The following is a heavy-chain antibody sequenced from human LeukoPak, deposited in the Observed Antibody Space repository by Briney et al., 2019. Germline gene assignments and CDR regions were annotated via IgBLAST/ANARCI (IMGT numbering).Heavy chain of an antibody. D-gene: IGHD3-16*01. V-gene: IGHV1-2*02. Sequence: ASVKVSCKASGYTFTGYYIHWVRLAPGQGLQWMGGINSNSGGTNYVQKFQGRVTMTRDTSISTAYMDLSSLISDGTAVYYCARDRGPEWWGSFDCWGQGTLVTVSS. CDR2: INSNSGGT. CDR1: GYTFTGYY. CDR3: ARDRGPEWWGSFDC. J-gene: IGHJ4*02.